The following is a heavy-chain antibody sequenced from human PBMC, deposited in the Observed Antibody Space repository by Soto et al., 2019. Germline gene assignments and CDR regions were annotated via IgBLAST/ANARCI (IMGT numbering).Heavy chain of an antibody. J-gene: IGHJ4*02. CDR3: ARDEYYYDSSGYYYGPLDY. CDR1: GYTFTSYA. D-gene: IGHD3-22*01. V-gene: IGHV1-3*01. Sequence: ASVKVSCKASGYTFTSYAMHWVRQAPGQRLGWMGWINAGNGNTKYSQKFQGRVTITADESTSTAYMELSSLRSEDTAVYYCARDEYYYDSSGYYYGPLDYWGQGTLVTVSS. CDR2: INAGNGNT.